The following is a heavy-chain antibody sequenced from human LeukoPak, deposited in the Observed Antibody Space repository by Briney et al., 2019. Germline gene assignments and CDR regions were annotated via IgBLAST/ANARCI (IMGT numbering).Heavy chain of an antibody. CDR1: GGSISSSSYY. Sequence: SETLSLTCTVSGGSISSSSYYWGWIRQPPGKGLEWIGSIYYSGSTCYNPSLKSRVTISVDTSKNQFSLKLSSVTAADTAVYYCARSVPAARYFDYWGQGILVTVSS. CDR3: ARSVPAARYFDY. J-gene: IGHJ4*02. D-gene: IGHD2-2*01. CDR2: IYYSGST. V-gene: IGHV4-39*07.